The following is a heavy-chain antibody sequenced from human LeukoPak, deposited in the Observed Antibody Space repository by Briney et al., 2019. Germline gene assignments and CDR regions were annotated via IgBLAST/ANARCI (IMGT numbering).Heavy chain of an antibody. CDR2: IIVSDGST. CDR1: GFTFSAYS. CDR3: VKDWRDESNCGGDCLQY. J-gene: IGHJ4*02. Sequence: PGGSLRLSCAASGFTFSAYSMTWVRQAPGKGLDWVSSIIVSDGSTYYVDSVRGRFTISRDNSKNTLHLHMNSLRAEDTAVYYCVKDWRDESNCGGDCLQYWGQGTLVTVSS. V-gene: IGHV3-23*01. D-gene: IGHD2-21*02.